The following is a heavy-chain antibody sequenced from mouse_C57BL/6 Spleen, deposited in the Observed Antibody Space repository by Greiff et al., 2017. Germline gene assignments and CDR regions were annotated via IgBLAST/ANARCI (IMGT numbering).Heavy chain of an antibody. CDR1: GYTFTSYW. CDR2: IYPSDSET. D-gene: IGHD3-1*01. Sequence: QVQLQQPGAELVRPGSSVKLSCKASGYTFTSYWLDWVKQRPGQGLEWIGNIYPSDSETHYNQKFKDKATLTVDKSSSTAYMQLSSLTSEDSAVYYSAREEDTGTAHYAMDYWGQGTSVTVSS. J-gene: IGHJ4*01. V-gene: IGHV1-61*01. CDR3: AREEDTGTAHYAMDY.